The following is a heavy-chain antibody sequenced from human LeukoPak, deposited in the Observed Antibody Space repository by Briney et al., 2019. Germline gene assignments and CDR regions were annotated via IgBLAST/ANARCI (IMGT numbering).Heavy chain of an antibody. Sequence: GGSLRLSCAASGFTFSNAWMSWVRQAPGKGLEWVGRIKSKTDGGTTDYAAPVKGRFTISRDDSKNTLYLQMNSPKTEDTAVYYCTTVRRYCSGGSCYSNYWGQGTLVTVSS. CDR1: GFTFSNAW. D-gene: IGHD2-15*01. J-gene: IGHJ4*02. CDR2: IKSKTDGGTT. CDR3: TTVRRYCSGGSCYSNY. V-gene: IGHV3-15*01.